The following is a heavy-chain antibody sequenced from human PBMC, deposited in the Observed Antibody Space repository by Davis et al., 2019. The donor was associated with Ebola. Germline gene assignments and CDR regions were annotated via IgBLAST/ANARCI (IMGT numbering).Heavy chain of an antibody. J-gene: IGHJ6*02. Sequence: GGSLRLSCAASGFTFDDYAMHWVRHAPGKGLEWVSLISGDGGNTYCADSVKGRFTISRDNSKNSLYLQMNSLRTEDTALYYCAKDIELTGRVMDVWGQGTTVTVSS. V-gene: IGHV3-43*02. CDR3: AKDIELTGRVMDV. CDR1: GFTFDDYA. D-gene: IGHD2/OR15-2a*01. CDR2: ISGDGGNT.